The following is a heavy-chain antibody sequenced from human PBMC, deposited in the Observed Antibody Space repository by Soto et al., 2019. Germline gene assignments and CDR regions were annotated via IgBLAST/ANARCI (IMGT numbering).Heavy chain of an antibody. D-gene: IGHD3-10*01. V-gene: IGHV6-1*01. CDR2: TYYRSKWYN. J-gene: IGHJ3*02. CDR3: ARVILLWFGELLDDAFDI. Sequence: SQTLSLTCAISGDSVSSNSAAWNWIRQSPSRGLEWLGRTYYRSKWYNDYAVSVKSRITINPDTSKNQFSLQLNSVTPEDTAVYYCARVILLWFGELLDDAFDIWGQGTMVTVSS. CDR1: GDSVSSNSAA.